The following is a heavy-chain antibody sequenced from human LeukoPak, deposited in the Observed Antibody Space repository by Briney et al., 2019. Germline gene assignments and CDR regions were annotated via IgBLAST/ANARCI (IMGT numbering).Heavy chain of an antibody. D-gene: IGHD4-23*01. CDR2: INHSGST. V-gene: IGHV4-34*01. CDR1: GGSFSGYY. Sequence: SETLSLTCAVSGGSFSGYYWSWIRQPPGKGLEWIGEINHSGSTNYNPSLTSRVTISVDTSKNQFSLKLSSVTAADTAVYYCARVGGNFGYYYYYYMDVWGKGTTVTVSS. CDR3: ARVGGNFGYYYYYYMDV. J-gene: IGHJ6*03.